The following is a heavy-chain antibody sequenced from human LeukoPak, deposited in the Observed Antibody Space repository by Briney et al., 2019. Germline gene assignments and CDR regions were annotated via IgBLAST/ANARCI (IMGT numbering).Heavy chain of an antibody. D-gene: IGHD6-19*01. V-gene: IGHV1-18*01. CDR1: GYTFTDYG. CDR3: ARVTAVAGGEAFDI. Sequence: ASVKVSCKASGYTFTDYGISWVRQAPGQGLEWMGWISAYNDNTNYAQKLQGRVTMTTDTSTTTAYMELRSLRSDDTAVYYCARVTAVAGGEAFDIWGQGQWSPSLQ. CDR2: ISAYNDNT. J-gene: IGHJ3*02.